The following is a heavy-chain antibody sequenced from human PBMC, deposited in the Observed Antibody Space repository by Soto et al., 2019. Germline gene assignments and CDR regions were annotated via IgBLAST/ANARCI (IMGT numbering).Heavy chain of an antibody. Sequence: PGGSLRLSCAASGFTFSSYIMNWVRQVPGKGLEWVSYISSSSSTIYYADSVKGRFTISRDNAKNSLYLQMNSLRDEDTAVYYCARDPNTGWDYGMDVWGQGTTVTVSS. CDR3: ARDPNTGWDYGMDV. CDR1: GFTFSSYI. CDR2: ISSSSSTI. V-gene: IGHV3-48*02. J-gene: IGHJ6*02. D-gene: IGHD1-26*01.